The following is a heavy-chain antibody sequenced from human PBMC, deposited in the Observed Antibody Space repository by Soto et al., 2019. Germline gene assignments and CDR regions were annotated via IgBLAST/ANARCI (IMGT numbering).Heavy chain of an antibody. CDR1: GFTFSRYG. CDR2: ISYDGSNK. V-gene: IGHV3-30*18. J-gene: IGHJ3*02. Sequence: PGGSLRLSCAASGFTFSRYGMHWVRQAPGKGLEWVAVISYDGSNKYYADSVKGRFTISRDNSKNTLYLQMNSLRAEDTAVYYCANHAFDIWGQGTMVTVSS. CDR3: ANHAFDI.